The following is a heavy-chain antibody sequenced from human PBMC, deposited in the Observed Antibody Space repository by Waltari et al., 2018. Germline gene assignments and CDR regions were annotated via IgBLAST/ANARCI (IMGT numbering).Heavy chain of an antibody. CDR1: GGSFSGYY. CDR3: ARGLYGVYPWGGYSYGHPWRAYFDY. V-gene: IGHV4-34*01. D-gene: IGHD5-18*01. Sequence: QVQLQQWGAGLLKPSETLSLTCAVYGGSFSGYYWSWIRPPPGKGLEWIGEINHSGSTNYNPSLKSRVTISVDTSKNQFSLKLSSVTAADTAVYYCARGLYGVYPWGGYSYGHPWRAYFDYWGQGTLVTVSS. CDR2: INHSGST. J-gene: IGHJ4*02.